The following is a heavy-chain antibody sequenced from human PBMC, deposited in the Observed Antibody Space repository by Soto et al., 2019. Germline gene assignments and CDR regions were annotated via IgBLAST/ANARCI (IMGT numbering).Heavy chain of an antibody. CDR3: AKVHYRYYDSSGLIDY. J-gene: IGHJ4*02. CDR1: GFTCSSYA. Sequence: GGSLRLSCAASGFTCSSYAMSWVRQAPGKGLEWVSAISGSGGSTYYADSVKGRFTISRDNSKNTLYLQMNSLRAEDTAVYYCAKVHYRYYDSSGLIDYWGQGTLVTVSS. V-gene: IGHV3-23*01. D-gene: IGHD3-22*01. CDR2: ISGSGGST.